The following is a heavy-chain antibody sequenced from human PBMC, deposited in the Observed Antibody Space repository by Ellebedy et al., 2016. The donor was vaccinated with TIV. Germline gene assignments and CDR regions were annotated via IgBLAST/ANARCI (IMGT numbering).Heavy chain of an antibody. CDR3: ARGLPKPMSAFDI. CDR2: INHSGST. V-gene: IGHV4-34*01. Sequence: SETLSLTCAVYGGSFSGYYWSWIRQPPGKGLEWIGEINHSGSTNYNPSLKSRVDISVDTSKNQFSLKLSSVTAADTAVYYCARGLPKPMSAFDIWGQGTMVTVSS. J-gene: IGHJ3*02. CDR1: GGSFSGYY.